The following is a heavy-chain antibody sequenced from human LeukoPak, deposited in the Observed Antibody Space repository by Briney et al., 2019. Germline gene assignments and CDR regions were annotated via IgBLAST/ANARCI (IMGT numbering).Heavy chain of an antibody. Sequence: PSVTLSLTCAVSGGSISSSNWWSWVRQPPGKGLEWIGEINHSGSTNYNPSLKSRVTISVDTSKNQFSLKLSSVTAADTAVYYCARDHPTPTTGYMDVWGKGTTVTVSS. CDR3: ARDHPTPTTGYMDV. J-gene: IGHJ6*03. D-gene: IGHD1-26*01. V-gene: IGHV4-4*02. CDR2: INHSGST. CDR1: GGSISSSNW.